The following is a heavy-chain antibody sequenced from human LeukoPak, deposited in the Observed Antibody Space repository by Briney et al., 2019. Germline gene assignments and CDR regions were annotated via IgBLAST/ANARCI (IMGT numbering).Heavy chain of an antibody. Sequence: SETLSLTCAVYGGSFSGYYWSWIRQPPGKGLEWIGEINHSGSTNYNPSLKSRVTISVDTSKNQFSLKLSSVTAADTAVYYCARAKYDFWSGSTTSFDPWGQGTLVTVSS. CDR1: GGSFSGYY. D-gene: IGHD3-3*01. CDR3: ARAKYDFWSGSTTSFDP. J-gene: IGHJ5*02. V-gene: IGHV4-34*01. CDR2: INHSGST.